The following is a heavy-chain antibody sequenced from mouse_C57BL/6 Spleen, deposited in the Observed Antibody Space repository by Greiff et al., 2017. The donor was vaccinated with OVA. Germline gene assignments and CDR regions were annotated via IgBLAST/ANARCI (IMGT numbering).Heavy chain of an antibody. D-gene: IGHD1-1*01. V-gene: IGHV1-61*01. J-gene: IGHJ2*01. CDR2: IYPSDSET. CDR1: GYTFTSYW. CDR3: ARDGSSWDYFDY. Sequence: QVQLQQPGAELVRPGSSVKLSCKASGYTFTSYWMDWVKQRPGQGLEWIGNIYPSDSETHYNQKFTDKATLTVDKSSLTAEMQLSSLTSEDSAVDDGARDGSSWDYFDYWGQGTTLTVSS.